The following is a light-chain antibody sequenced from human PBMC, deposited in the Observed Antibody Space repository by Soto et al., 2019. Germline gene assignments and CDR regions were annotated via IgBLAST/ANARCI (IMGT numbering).Light chain of an antibody. CDR2: KAF. CDR1: QSISSW. J-gene: IGKJ1*01. V-gene: IGKV1-5*03. CDR3: QQYGNSRWT. Sequence: DIQMTQSPSTLSASVGDRVTITCRASQSISSWLAWYQQKPGKAPKLLIYKAFSLEGGVPSRFSGSGSGTDFTLTISRLEPEDFAVYYCQQYGNSRWTLGQGTKVDIK.